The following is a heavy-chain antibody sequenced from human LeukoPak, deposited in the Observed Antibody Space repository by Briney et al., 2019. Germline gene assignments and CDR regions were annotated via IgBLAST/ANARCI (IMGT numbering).Heavy chain of an antibody. CDR3: AKVSYYGSSGYYYFDY. CDR1: GFTFSSYA. V-gene: IGHV3-23*01. CDR2: ISGNGGST. Sequence: LGGSLRLSCAASGFTFSSYAMSWVRQAPGKGLEWVSAISGNGGSTYYADSVKGRFTISRDNSKNTLYLQMNSLRAEDTAVYYCAKVSYYGSSGYYYFDYWGQGTLVTVSS. D-gene: IGHD3-22*01. J-gene: IGHJ4*02.